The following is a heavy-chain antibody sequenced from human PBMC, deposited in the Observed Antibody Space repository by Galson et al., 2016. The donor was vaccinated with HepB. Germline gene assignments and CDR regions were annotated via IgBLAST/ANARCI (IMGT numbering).Heavy chain of an antibody. J-gene: IGHJ3*02. D-gene: IGHD5/OR15-5a*01. CDR3: VSLRVNAFDI. CDR2: IHYGEST. CDR1: GGPFSSTTYY. Sequence: SETLSLTCTVSGGPFSSTTYYWGCIRQPPGKGLEWIGSIHYGESTYYNPSLESRVTISVDTSKNQFSLKLRSVTAADTAIYYCVSLRVNAFDIWGQGTMVTVSS. V-gene: IGHV4-39*01.